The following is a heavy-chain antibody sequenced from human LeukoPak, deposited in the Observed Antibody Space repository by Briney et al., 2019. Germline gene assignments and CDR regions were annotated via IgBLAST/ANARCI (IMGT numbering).Heavy chain of an antibody. CDR1: GGSISTYY. CDR2: IYYSGST. CDR3: ARTADYGDYFDY. Sequence: SETLSLTCTVSGGSISTYYWSWIRQPPGKGLEWIGYIYYSGSTYYNPSLKSRVTISVDRSKNQFSLKLSSVTAADTAVYYCARTADYGDYFDYWGQGTLVTVSS. V-gene: IGHV4-59*12. J-gene: IGHJ4*02. D-gene: IGHD4-17*01.